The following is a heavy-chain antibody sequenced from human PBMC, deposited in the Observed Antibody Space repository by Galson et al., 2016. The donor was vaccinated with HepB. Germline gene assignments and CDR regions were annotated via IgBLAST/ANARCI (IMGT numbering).Heavy chain of an antibody. D-gene: IGHD2-15*01. J-gene: IGHJ5*02. V-gene: IGHV3-48*01. CDR2: ISSSSSPV. CDR3: ARGGASCSGGSCYFWFDP. CDR1: GFTFGSYS. Sequence: SLRLSCAAAGFTFGSYSMNWVRQAPGKGLEWVSYISSSSSPVYYADSVKGRFTISRDNAKNSLYLQMNSLRAEDTAVYYCARGGASCSGGSCYFWFDPWGQGTPVTVSS.